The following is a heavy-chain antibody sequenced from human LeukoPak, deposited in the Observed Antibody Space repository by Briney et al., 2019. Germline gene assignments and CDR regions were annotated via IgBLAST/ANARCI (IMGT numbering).Heavy chain of an antibody. D-gene: IGHD5-24*01. CDR2: IYYSGST. Sequence: SQTLSLTCAVSGGSVSSGGYSWSWIRQPPGKGLEWIGYIYYSGSTYYNPSLKSRVTISVDTSKNQFSLKLSSVTAADTAVYYCARGSRDGYNPYYFDYWGQGTLVTVSS. V-gene: IGHV4-30-2*05. CDR3: ARGSRDGYNPYYFDY. CDR1: GGSVSSGGYS. J-gene: IGHJ4*02.